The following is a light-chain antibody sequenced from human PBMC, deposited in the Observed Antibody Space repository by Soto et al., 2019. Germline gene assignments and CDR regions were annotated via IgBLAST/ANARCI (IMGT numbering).Light chain of an antibody. Sequence: QSALTQPPSASGSPGQSVTICCTGTSRDIGGYDFVSWYQQHPGKAPKLLIYDVIKRPSGVPDRFSGSKSGNTASLTVSGLQTDDEADYYCSSYGGSNNLLFGGGTKVTVL. V-gene: IGLV2-8*01. CDR1: SRDIGGYDF. J-gene: IGLJ2*01. CDR2: DVI. CDR3: SSYGGSNNLL.